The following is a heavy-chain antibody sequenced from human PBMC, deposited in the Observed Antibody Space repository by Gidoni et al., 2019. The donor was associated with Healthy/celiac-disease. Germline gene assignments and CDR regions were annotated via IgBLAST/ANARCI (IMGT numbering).Heavy chain of an antibody. Sequence: QVQLVQYGAEVKKPGASVKVSCKASGYTFTSYYMHWVRQAPGQGLEWMGIINPSGGSTSYAQKFQGRVTMTRDTSTSTVYMELSSLRSEDTAVYYCARALGGRGVVGALDYWGQGTLVTVSS. CDR3: ARALGGRGVVGALDY. D-gene: IGHD1-26*01. CDR2: INPSGGST. J-gene: IGHJ4*02. CDR1: GYTFTSYY. V-gene: IGHV1-46*01.